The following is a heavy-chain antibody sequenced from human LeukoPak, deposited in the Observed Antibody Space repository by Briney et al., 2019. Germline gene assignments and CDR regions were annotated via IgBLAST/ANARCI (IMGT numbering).Heavy chain of an antibody. J-gene: IGHJ3*02. CDR2: ISGSGGSK. Sequence: GGSLRLSCAASGFTFSTYGMSWVRQAPGKGLEWVSGISGSGGSKYYADSVKGRFTISRDNSKNKLYLQMNSLRAEDTAVYYCAKDLGRYCSSTSCSEGAFDIWGQGTMVTVSS. V-gene: IGHV3-23*01. CDR1: GFTFSTYG. CDR3: AKDLGRYCSSTSCSEGAFDI. D-gene: IGHD2-2*01.